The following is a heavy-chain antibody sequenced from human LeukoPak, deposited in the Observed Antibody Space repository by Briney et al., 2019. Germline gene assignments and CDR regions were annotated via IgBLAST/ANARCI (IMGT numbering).Heavy chain of an antibody. CDR1: GFTINVYG. CDR2: IGTSSTTI. CDR3: ARFAAGGSYYYYMDV. V-gene: IGHV3-48*01. J-gene: IGHJ6*03. D-gene: IGHD6-25*01. Sequence: PGGSLRLSCVVSGFTINVYGMNWVRQPPGKGLEWVSNIGTSSTTIYYADSVKGRFTISRDNAKNSLYLQMNSLRADDTAVYYCARFAAGGSYYYYMDVWGKGTTVTVSS.